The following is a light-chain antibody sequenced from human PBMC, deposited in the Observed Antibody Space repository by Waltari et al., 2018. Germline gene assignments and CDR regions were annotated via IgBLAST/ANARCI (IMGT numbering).Light chain of an antibody. V-gene: IGLV2-18*02. Sequence: QSALTQPPSVSGSPGVSVTISCTATRSPVGNVTRVSWYQQSPGTAPKLMIYDVTTRPSGVPDRFSGAKSGNTASLTISGLHAEDEADYYCSSPTTSITWVFGGGPKLTVL. CDR1: RSPVGNVTR. CDR3: SSPTTSITWV. J-gene: IGLJ3*02. CDR2: DVT.